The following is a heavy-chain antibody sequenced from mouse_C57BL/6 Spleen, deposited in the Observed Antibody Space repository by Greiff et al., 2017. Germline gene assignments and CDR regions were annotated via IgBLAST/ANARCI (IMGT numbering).Heavy chain of an antibody. J-gene: IGHJ1*03. CDR3: ARKADYYGSLHWYFDV. V-gene: IGHV1-82*01. CDR2: IYPGDGDT. Sequence: LQESGPELVKPGASVKISCKASGYAFSSSWMNWVKQRPGKGLEWIGRIYPGDGDTNYNGKFKGKATLTADKSSSTAYMQLSSLTSEDSAVYFCARKADYYGSLHWYFDVWGTGTTVTVSS. CDR1: GYAFSSSW. D-gene: IGHD1-1*01.